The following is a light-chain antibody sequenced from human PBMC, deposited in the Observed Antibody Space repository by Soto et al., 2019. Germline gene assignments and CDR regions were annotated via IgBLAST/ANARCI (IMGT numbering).Light chain of an antibody. CDR2: GNS. J-gene: IGLJ2*01. V-gene: IGLV1-40*01. CDR1: SSNIGAGYD. CDR3: QSYDSSLSGYVV. Sequence: QSVLTQPPSVSGAPGQRVTISCTGSSSNIGAGYDVPWYQQLPGTAPKLLIYGNSNRPSGVPDRFSGSKSGTSASLAITWLQAEDEADYYCQSYDSSLSGYVVFGGGTKVTVL.